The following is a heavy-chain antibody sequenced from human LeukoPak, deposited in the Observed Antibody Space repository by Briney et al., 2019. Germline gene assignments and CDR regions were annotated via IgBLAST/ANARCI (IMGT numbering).Heavy chain of an antibody. CDR3: ASEAKFGGVINLFDP. Sequence: PGGSLRLSCAASGFTFSDYYMSWIRQAPGKGLEWVSYISSSGSTIYYADSVKGRFTISRDNGKNSLYLQMNSLRAEDTAVYYCASEAKFGGVINLFDPWGQGTVVSVSS. CDR1: GFTFSDYY. D-gene: IGHD3-16*01. V-gene: IGHV3-11*04. CDR2: ISSSGSTI. J-gene: IGHJ5*02.